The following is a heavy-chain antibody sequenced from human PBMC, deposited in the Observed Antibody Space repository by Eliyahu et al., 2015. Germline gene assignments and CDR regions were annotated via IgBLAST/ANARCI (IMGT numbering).Heavy chain of an antibody. J-gene: IGHJ5*02. Sequence: QVQLQQWGAGLLKPSETLSLTFAVYGGSFXSYYWSWIRQPPGKGLEWIGEINHSGKTNYKSSLKSRVTISIDTAKNQFSLKVNSVTAADTAVYYCARQTTDSSVRPNWFDPWGQGSLVTVSS. CDR1: GGSFXSYY. D-gene: IGHD6-13*01. V-gene: IGHV4-34*01. CDR2: INHSGKT. CDR3: ARQTTDSSVRPNWFDP.